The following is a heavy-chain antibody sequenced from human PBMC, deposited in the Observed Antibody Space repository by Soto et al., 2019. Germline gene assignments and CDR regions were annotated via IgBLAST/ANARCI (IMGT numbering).Heavy chain of an antibody. Sequence: QVQLVESGGGVVQPGRSLRLSCAASGFTFSSYAMHWVRQAPGKGLEWVAVISYDGSNKYYADSVKGRFTISRDNSKNTLYLQMNSLRAEDTAVYYCAREMQQILFDSSGYWEQDNWGHGTLVTVSS. CDR2: ISYDGSNK. D-gene: IGHD3-22*01. CDR3: AREMQQILFDSSGYWEQDN. V-gene: IGHV3-30-3*01. J-gene: IGHJ4*01. CDR1: GFTFSSYA.